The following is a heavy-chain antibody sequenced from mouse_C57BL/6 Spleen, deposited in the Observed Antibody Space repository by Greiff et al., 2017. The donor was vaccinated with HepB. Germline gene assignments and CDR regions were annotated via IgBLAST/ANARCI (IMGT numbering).Heavy chain of an antibody. Sequence: QVQLQQSGTELVKPGASVKLSCKASGYTFTSYWMHWVKQRPGQGLEWIGNINPSNGGTNYNEKFKSKATLTVDKSSSTAYMQLSSLTSEDSAVSFFARGGLTGFDYSGPSTTLTVSS. CDR1: GYTFTSYW. V-gene: IGHV1-53*01. CDR3: ARGGLTGFDY. J-gene: IGHJ2*01. CDR2: INPSNGGT. D-gene: IGHD2-4*01.